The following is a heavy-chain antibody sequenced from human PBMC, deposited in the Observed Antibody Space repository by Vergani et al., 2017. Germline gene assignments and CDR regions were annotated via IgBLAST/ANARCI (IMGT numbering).Heavy chain of an antibody. CDR1: GFTFSSYW. CDR2: IKQDGSEK. CDR3: ASSLIDGSGSVVDY. V-gene: IGHV3-7*01. Sequence: EVQLVESGGGLVQPGGSLRLFCATSGFTFSSYWLSWVRQAPGKGLEWVANIKQDGSEKYYVYSVKGRFTISRDNAKNSLYLQINSLRAEDTAVYYCASSLIDGSGSVVDYWGQGTLVTVSS. D-gene: IGHD3-10*01. J-gene: IGHJ4*02.